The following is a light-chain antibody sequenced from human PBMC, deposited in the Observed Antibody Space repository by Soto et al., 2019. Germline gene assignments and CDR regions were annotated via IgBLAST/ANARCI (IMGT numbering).Light chain of an antibody. Sequence: DIVMTQSPDSLAVSLGERATINCKASQSVLYSANNKNYLAWYQQKPRQPPKLLFSWESTRESGVPDRFSGSGSGTDFPLTISSLQAEDVAVYYCQQYYSTPQTFGQGTKLEIK. CDR2: WES. J-gene: IGKJ2*01. CDR3: QQYYSTPQT. V-gene: IGKV4-1*01. CDR1: QSVLYSANNKNY.